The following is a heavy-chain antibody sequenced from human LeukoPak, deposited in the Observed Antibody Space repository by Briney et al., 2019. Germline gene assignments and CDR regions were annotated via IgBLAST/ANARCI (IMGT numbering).Heavy chain of an antibody. J-gene: IGHJ4*02. CDR3: ARHGNWDPFDY. CDR1: GDSINSSDYY. V-gene: IGHV4-39*01. D-gene: IGHD7-27*01. CDR2: IYYSGST. Sequence: PSETLSLTCTVSGDSINSSDYYWAWIRQPPGEGVEWIGTIYYSGSTYYKSSLKSRLTISVDSSKNQFSLKMISVTAADTGVYYCARHGNWDPFDYWGQGALVTVSS.